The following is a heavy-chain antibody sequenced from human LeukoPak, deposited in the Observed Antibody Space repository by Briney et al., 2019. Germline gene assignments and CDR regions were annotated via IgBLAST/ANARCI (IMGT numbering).Heavy chain of an antibody. CDR1: GYTFTSYG. CDR2: ISAYNGNT. D-gene: IGHD3-3*01. Sequence: ASVKVSCKASGYTFTSYGISWVRQAPGQGLEWMGWISAYNGNTNYAQKLQGRVTMTTDTSTSTAYMELRSLRSDDTAVYYCARDPSLRFLEWLPLDYYYMDVWGKGTTVTVSS. CDR3: ARDPSLRFLEWLPLDYYYMDV. J-gene: IGHJ6*03. V-gene: IGHV1-18*01.